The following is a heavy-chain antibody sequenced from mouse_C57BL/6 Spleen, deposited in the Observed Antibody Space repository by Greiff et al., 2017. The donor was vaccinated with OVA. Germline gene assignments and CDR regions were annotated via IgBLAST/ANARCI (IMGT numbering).Heavy chain of an antibody. J-gene: IGHJ4*01. CDR3: ARREYYGSSPRAMDY. CDR2: IYPGSGST. D-gene: IGHD1-1*01. V-gene: IGHV1-55*01. CDR1: GYTFTSYW. Sequence: QVQLQQPGAELVKPGASVKMSCKASGYTFTSYWITWVKQRPGQGLEWIGDIYPGSGSTNYNEKFKSKATLTVDTSSSTAYMQLSSLTSEDSAVYYCARREYYGSSPRAMDYWGQGTSVTVSS.